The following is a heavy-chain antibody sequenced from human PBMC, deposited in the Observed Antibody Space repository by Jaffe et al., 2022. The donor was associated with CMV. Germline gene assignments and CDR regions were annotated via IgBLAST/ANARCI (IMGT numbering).Heavy chain of an antibody. D-gene: IGHD3-10*01. J-gene: IGHJ3*02. CDR2: ISAYNGNT. V-gene: IGHV1-18*04. CDR3: ARDGESVTTYDAFDI. CDR1: GYTFTTYG. Sequence: QVQLVQSGVEVKKPGASVKVSCKASGYTFTTYGISWVRQAPGQGLEWMGWISAYNGNTNYPQKFQGRVTMTTDTSTSTAYMDMRSLRSDDTAVYYCARDGESVTTYDAFDIWGQGTMLTVSS.